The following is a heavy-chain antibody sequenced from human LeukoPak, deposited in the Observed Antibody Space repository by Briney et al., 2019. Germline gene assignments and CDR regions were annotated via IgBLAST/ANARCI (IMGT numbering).Heavy chain of an antibody. CDR1: GYSISSGYY. Sequence: SETLSLTCAVSGYSISSGYYWGWIRQPPGKGLEWIGSIYHSGSTYYNPSLKSPVTTSVDTSKNHLSLKLSSFTAAAADEYSCARPQGAIEPDAFDIWGQGTMVTVSS. J-gene: IGHJ3*02. D-gene: IGHD4/OR15-4a*01. V-gene: IGHV4-38-2*01. CDR2: IYHSGST. CDR3: ARPQGAIEPDAFDI.